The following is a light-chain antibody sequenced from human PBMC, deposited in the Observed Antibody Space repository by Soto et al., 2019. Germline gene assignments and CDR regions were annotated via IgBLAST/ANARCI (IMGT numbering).Light chain of an antibody. V-gene: IGKV1-9*01. Sequence: IQLTQSPSSLSASVGDRVTINCRASQGISSYLAWYQQKQGKAPKLLIYAASTLQSGVPSRFIGSGSGTDLTLTISSLQPEDFATYYWQQLNSNPFGKVTRLE. J-gene: IGKJ5*01. CDR2: AAS. CDR1: QGISSY. CDR3: QQLNSNP.